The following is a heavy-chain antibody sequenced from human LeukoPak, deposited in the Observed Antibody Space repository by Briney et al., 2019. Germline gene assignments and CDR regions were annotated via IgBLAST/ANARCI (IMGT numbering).Heavy chain of an antibody. V-gene: IGHV4-59*01. J-gene: IGHJ5*02. Sequence: SETLSLTCTVSGDSISSYYWSWIRQPPGKGLEWIGYIYYSGSTNYNPSLKSRVTISVDTSKNQFSLKLSSVTAADTAVYYCARDSAGYYDFWSGYNWFDPWGQGTLVTVSS. D-gene: IGHD3-3*01. CDR3: ARDSAGYYDFWSGYNWFDP. CDR1: GDSISSYY. CDR2: IYYSGST.